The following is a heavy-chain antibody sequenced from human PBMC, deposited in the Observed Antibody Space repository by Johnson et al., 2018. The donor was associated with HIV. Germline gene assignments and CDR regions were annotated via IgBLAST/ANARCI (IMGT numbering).Heavy chain of an antibody. CDR3: ARRSWAFDAFDI. Sequence: QVQLVESGGGVVQPGRSLRLSCAASGFTFSSYGMHWVRQAPGKGLEWVAVIWYDGSNKYYADSVKGRFTISRDNSKNTLYLQMNSLGAEDTAVYYCARRSWAFDAFDIWGQGTMVTVSS. V-gene: IGHV3-33*01. CDR2: IWYDGSNK. CDR1: GFTFSSYG. D-gene: IGHD1-26*01. J-gene: IGHJ3*02.